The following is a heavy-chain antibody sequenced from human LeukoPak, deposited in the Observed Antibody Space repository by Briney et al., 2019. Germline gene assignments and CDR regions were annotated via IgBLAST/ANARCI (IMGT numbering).Heavy chain of an antibody. J-gene: IGHJ5*02. CDR3: ARRRFTSSGSYRRRNWFDP. Sequence: PSETLSLTCAVYGGSFSGYYWSWIRQPPGKGLEWIGEINHSGSTNYNPSLKSRVTISVDTSKNQFSLKLSSVTAADTAVYYCARRRFTSSGSYRRRNWFDPWGQGTLVTVSS. CDR2: INHSGST. CDR1: GGSFSGYY. V-gene: IGHV4-34*01. D-gene: IGHD3-10*01.